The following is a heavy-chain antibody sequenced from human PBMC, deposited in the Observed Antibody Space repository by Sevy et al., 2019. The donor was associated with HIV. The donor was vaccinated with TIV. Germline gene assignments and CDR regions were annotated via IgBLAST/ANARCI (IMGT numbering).Heavy chain of an antibody. Sequence: GGSLRLSCGASGFIFNSYWMTWVRQAPGKGLEWVATIKQDGSEKYYVDSVKGRFTISRDNVKNSVHLHMSSLRVEDTAMYYGVRDYSWGQGTQVTVSS. CDR3: VRDYS. V-gene: IGHV3-7*01. J-gene: IGHJ4*02. CDR2: IKQDGSEK. CDR1: GFIFNSYW.